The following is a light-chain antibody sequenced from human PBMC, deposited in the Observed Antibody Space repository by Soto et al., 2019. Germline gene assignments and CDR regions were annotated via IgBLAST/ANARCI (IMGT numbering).Light chain of an antibody. Sequence: QSALTQPASVSGSPGQSITISCTGTSSDVGGYNYVSWYQQHPGKAPKLMIYEVSNRPSGVSNRFSVSKSGNTASLTISGLQAEDEADYYCSSYTSSSTLSLGGGTKLTVL. CDR2: EVS. J-gene: IGLJ2*01. CDR1: SSDVGGYNY. V-gene: IGLV2-14*01. CDR3: SSYTSSSTLS.